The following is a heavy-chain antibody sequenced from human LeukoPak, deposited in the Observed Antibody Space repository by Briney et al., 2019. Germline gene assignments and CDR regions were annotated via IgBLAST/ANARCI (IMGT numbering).Heavy chain of an antibody. CDR3: ARDPGSGYDPHTDY. V-gene: IGHV3-21*01. J-gene: IGHJ4*02. D-gene: IGHD5-12*01. CDR2: ISSSSSYI. CDR1: GFTFSSYS. Sequence: GGSLRLSCAASGFTFSSYSMNWVRQAPGKGLEWVSSISSSSSYIYYADSVKGRFTISRDNAKNSLYLQMDSLRAEDTAVYYCARDPGSGYDPHTDYWGQGTLVTVSS.